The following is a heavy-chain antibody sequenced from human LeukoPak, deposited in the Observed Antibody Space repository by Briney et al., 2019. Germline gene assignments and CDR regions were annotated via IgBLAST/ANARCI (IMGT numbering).Heavy chain of an antibody. CDR3: ARDPGGSADY. CDR1: GDTFTGYY. J-gene: IGHJ4*02. V-gene: IGHV1-2*02. D-gene: IGHD1-26*01. Sequence: ASVKVSCKASGDTFTGYYIHWVRQAPGQGLEWMGWINPNSGGTNFAQKFQGRVTMTSDTSTSTAYMELSRLRSDDTAVYYCARDPGGSADYWGQGNLVTVSS. CDR2: INPNSGGT.